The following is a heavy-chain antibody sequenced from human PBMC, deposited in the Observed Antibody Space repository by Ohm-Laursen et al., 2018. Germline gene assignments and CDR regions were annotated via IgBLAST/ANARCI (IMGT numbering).Heavy chain of an antibody. Sequence: SSVKVSCKASGYTFTGYYMHWVRQAPGQGLEWMGWINPNSGATKYAQQFQGRVTMTRDSSISTVYMDLNSLRSDDTAVYYCVRDSYGGYLQLEYWGQGTLVTVSS. D-gene: IGHD1-26*01. CDR2: INPNSGAT. J-gene: IGHJ4*02. CDR1: GYTFTGYY. CDR3: VRDSYGGYLQLEY. V-gene: IGHV1-2*02.